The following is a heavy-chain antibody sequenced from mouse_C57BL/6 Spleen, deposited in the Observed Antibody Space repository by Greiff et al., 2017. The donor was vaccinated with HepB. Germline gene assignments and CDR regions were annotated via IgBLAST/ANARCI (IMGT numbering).Heavy chain of an antibody. D-gene: IGHD1-1*01. CDR2: INPNNGGT. CDR3: ARGYYGSSPLLDY. CDR1: GYTFTDYY. V-gene: IGHV1-26*01. Sequence: VQLQQSGPELVKPGASVKISCKASGYTFTDYYMNWVKQSHGKSLEWIGDINPNNGGTSYNQKFKGKATLTVDKSSSTAYMELRSLTSEDSAVYYCARGYYGSSPLLDYWGQGTSVTVSS. J-gene: IGHJ4*01.